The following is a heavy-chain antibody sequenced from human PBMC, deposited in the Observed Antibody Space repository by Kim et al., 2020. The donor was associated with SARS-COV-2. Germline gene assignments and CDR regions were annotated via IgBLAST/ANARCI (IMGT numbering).Heavy chain of an antibody. Sequence: GGFLRLSCAASGFTVNNFAMSWVRQAPGKGLEWVSTDPGGGGRTFYADSVKGRFTISRDNSKNTVFLQMNSVRAEDTAVYYCAKAQPLSSGWYDLEDWGEGNLLTVPS. J-gene: IGHJ4*02. CDR2: DPGGGGRT. D-gene: IGHD6-19*01. CDR3: AKAQPLSSGWYDLED. CDR1: GFTVNNFA. V-gene: IGHV3-23*01.